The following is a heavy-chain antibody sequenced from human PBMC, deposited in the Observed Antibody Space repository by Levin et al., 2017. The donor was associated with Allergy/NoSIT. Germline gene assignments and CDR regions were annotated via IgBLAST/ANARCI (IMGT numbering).Heavy chain of an antibody. J-gene: IGHJ3*02. CDR2: ISAYNGNT. CDR1: GSTFSSYG. D-gene: IGHD5-24*01. Sequence: GGSLRLSCKASGSTFSSYGISWVRQAPGQGLEWMGWISAYNGNTNYAQKLQGRVTMTTDTYTSTAYMELRSLRSDDTAVYYCARVGDGYNSDAFDIWDQGTMVTVSS. CDR3: ARVGDGYNSDAFDI. V-gene: IGHV1-18*01.